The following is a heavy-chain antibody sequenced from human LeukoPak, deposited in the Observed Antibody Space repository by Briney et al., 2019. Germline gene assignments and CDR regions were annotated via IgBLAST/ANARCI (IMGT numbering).Heavy chain of an antibody. Sequence: SETLSLTCTVSGGSISSYYWSWIRQPAGKGLEWVGRIYTSGSTNYNSSLKSRVTMSVDTSTNQFSLKLSSVTAADTAVYYCARSHPVVVTPDYWYFDLWGRGTLVTVSS. CDR1: GGSISSYY. J-gene: IGHJ2*01. CDR2: IYTSGST. V-gene: IGHV4-4*07. D-gene: IGHD2-2*01. CDR3: ARSHPVVVTPDYWYFDL.